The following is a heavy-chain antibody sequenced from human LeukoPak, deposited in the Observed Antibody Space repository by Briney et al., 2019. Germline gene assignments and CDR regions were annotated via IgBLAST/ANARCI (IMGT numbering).Heavy chain of an antibody. CDR3: ARDPERDRYNYDNAFDI. Sequence: GGSLRLSCAASGFTFSSYSMNWVRQAPGKGLEWVSSISSSSSYIYYADSVKGRFTISRDNAKNSLYLQMNSLRAEDTAVYYCARDPERDRYNYDNAFDIWGQGTMVTVSS. CDR2: ISSSSSYI. V-gene: IGHV3-21*01. CDR1: GFTFSSYS. D-gene: IGHD5-24*01. J-gene: IGHJ3*02.